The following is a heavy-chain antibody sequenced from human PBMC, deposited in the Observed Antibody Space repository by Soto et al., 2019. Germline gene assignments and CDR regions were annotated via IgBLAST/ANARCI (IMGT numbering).Heavy chain of an antibody. D-gene: IGHD3-22*01. CDR1: GFIFSGSA. J-gene: IGHJ6*02. Sequence: QVSLEESGGGVVQPGRSQRLSCVASGFIFSGSAMHWVRQAPGKGLEWVAVISFDGGDEHYADSVKGRFTISRDNSKNTLHLQMNSLRAEDTAVYYCAKDGAPSQWFMDVWGQGTKVTVSS. CDR2: ISFDGGDE. CDR3: AKDGAPSQWFMDV. V-gene: IGHV3-30-3*01.